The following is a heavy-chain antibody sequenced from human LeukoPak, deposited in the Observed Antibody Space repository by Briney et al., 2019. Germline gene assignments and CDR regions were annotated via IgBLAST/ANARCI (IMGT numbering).Heavy chain of an antibody. Sequence: ASETLSLTCTVSGGSISSGGYYWSWIRQHPGKGLEWIGYIYYSGSTYYNPSLKSRVTISVDTSKNQFSLKLSSVTAADTAVYYCAREDYDGSYYYYMDVWGKGTTVTVSS. CDR2: IYYSGST. J-gene: IGHJ6*03. CDR3: AREDYDGSYYYYMDV. D-gene: IGHD3-22*01. V-gene: IGHV4-31*03. CDR1: GGSISSGGYY.